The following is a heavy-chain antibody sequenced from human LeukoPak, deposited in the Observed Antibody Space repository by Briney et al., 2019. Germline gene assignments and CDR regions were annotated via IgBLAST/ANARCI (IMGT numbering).Heavy chain of an antibody. V-gene: IGHV4-59*08. Sequence: SETLSLTCTVSGGSIITYYWSWIRQPPGKGLEWIGYIYYSGSTNSNPSLKSRVTISVDTSKNQLSLKLTSVTAADTAVYYCARRDGGAAFDIWGQGTMVTVSS. D-gene: IGHD4-23*01. CDR2: IYYSGST. J-gene: IGHJ3*02. CDR3: ARRDGGAAFDI. CDR1: GGSIITYY.